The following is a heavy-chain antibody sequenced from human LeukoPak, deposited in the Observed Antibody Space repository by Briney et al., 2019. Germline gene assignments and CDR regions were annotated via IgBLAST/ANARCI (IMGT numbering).Heavy chain of an antibody. J-gene: IGHJ6*03. Sequence: PGGSLRLSCAASGFTFSSYAMSWVRQAPGKGLEWVSAISGSGGSTYYADSVKGRFTIPRDNSKNTLYLQMNSLRAEDTAVYYCAKYYGDYAYYYYMDVWGKGTTVTVSS. D-gene: IGHD4-17*01. CDR1: GFTFSSYA. CDR3: AKYYGDYAYYYYMDV. V-gene: IGHV3-23*01. CDR2: ISGSGGST.